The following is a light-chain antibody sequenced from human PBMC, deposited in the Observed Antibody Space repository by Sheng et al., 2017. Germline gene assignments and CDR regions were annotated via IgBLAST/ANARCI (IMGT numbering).Light chain of an antibody. CDR2: GTC. Sequence: EIVLTQSPGTLSLSPGKRALFSCRASQGLSNNSFAWYQQKPGQAPRLLISGTCSRSSGIPDRFSGSGSETDFALTISRVEAEDAAVYFCHQYDSSVFSFGQGTKAGDQ. CDR1: QGLSNNS. V-gene: IGKV3-20*01. CDR3: HQYDSSVFS. J-gene: IGKJ2*03.